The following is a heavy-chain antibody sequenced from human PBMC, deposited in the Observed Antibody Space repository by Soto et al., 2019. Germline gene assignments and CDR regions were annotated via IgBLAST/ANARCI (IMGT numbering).Heavy chain of an antibody. V-gene: IGHV3-15*01. CDR2: IKSKTDGGTT. D-gene: IGHD2-15*01. CDR3: TTVGGYFSGGSCYAWDY. CDR1: GFTFSNAW. J-gene: IGHJ4*02. Sequence: EVQLVESGGGLVKPGGSLRLSCAASGFTFSNAWMSWVRQAPGKGLEWVGRIKSKTDGGTTDYAAPVKGRFTISRDDSKNTLYLQMNSLKTEDTAVYYCTTVGGYFSGGSCYAWDYWGQGTLVTVSS.